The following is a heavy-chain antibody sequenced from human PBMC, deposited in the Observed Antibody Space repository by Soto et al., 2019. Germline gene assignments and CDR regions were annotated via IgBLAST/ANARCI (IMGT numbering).Heavy chain of an antibody. CDR3: ARAGYGGNSLEY. V-gene: IGHV4-59*12. D-gene: IGHD4-17*01. CDR2: IHHSGST. Sequence: SETLSLTCTFSGGSISSYYWSWIRQPPGKGLEWIGEIHHSGSTNYNPSLKSRVTMSVDESKNQFSLKLNSMTAADTALYYCARAGYGGNSLEYWGQGILVTVS. J-gene: IGHJ4*02. CDR1: GGSISSYY.